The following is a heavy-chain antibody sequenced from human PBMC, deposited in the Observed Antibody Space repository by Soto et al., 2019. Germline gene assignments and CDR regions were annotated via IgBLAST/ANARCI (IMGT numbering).Heavy chain of an antibody. J-gene: IGHJ5*02. CDR1: GYTFTSYY. V-gene: IGHV1-46*01. CDR2: TNPSGGST. Sequence: ASVKVSCKASGYTFTSYYMHCVRQAPGQVLEWMGITNPSGGSTSYAQKFQGRVTMTRDTSTSTVYMELSSLRSEDTAVYYCARTRPNIVVVTAIRDNWFDPWGQGTLVTVSS. D-gene: IGHD2-21*02. CDR3: ARTRPNIVVVTAIRDNWFDP.